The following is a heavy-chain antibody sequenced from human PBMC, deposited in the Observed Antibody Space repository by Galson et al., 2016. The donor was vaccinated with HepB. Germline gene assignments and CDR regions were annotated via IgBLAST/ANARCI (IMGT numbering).Heavy chain of an antibody. CDR3: AGEAMPIPKDPIDY. CDR1: GFFFSAYG. D-gene: IGHD2-2*01. J-gene: IGHJ4*02. V-gene: IGHV3-33*01. Sequence: SLRLSCAASGFFFSAYGMHWVRQAPGKGLEWVAVIWFDGSNKYYADSVKGRFTISRDNSENTLYLHTSSLRAEDTAVYYCAGEAMPIPKDPIDYWGQGTLVTVSS. CDR2: IWFDGSNK.